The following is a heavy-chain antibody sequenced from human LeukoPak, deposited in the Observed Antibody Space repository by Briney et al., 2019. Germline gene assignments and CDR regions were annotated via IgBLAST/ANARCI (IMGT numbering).Heavy chain of an antibody. CDR2: LQSAGGT. CDR1: GLTVSSNY. D-gene: IGHD3-22*01. Sequence: PGGSLRLSCAASGLTVSSNYMTWVRQAPGKGLEWVSPLQSAGGTYYADSVKGRFTISRHISKNTVYLQMNNLRAEDTAVYDCAREGYDSSGYPRLLDYWGQGTLVTVSS. J-gene: IGHJ4*02. CDR3: AREGYDSSGYPRLLDY. V-gene: IGHV3-53*04.